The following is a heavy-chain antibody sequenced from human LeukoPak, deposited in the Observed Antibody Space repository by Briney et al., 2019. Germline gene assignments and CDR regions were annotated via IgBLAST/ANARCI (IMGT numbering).Heavy chain of an antibody. CDR3: ATVNWNSRNQYFDY. Sequence: ASVKVSCKASGYTFTGYYMHWVRQAPGQGLEWMGWINPNSGGTNYAQKFQGRVTMTSDTSISTAYMELSSLRSEDTAVYYCATVNWNSRNQYFDYWGQGTLVTVSS. V-gene: IGHV1-2*02. D-gene: IGHD1-7*01. CDR2: INPNSGGT. CDR1: GYTFTGYY. J-gene: IGHJ4*02.